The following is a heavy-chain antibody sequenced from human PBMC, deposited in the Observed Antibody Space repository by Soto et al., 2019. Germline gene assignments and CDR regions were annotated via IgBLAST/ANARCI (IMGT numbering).Heavy chain of an antibody. J-gene: IGHJ5*02. D-gene: IGHD2-2*01. CDR3: ARDQVPAALLGWFDP. CDR1: GDSVSSNSAA. V-gene: IGHV6-1*01. Sequence: SQTLSLTCAISGDSVSSNSAAWNWIRQSPSRGLEWLGRTYYRSKWYNDYAVSVKSRITINPDTSKNQFSLKLSSVTAADTAVYYCARDQVPAALLGWFDPWGQGTLVTVSS. CDR2: TYYRSKWYN.